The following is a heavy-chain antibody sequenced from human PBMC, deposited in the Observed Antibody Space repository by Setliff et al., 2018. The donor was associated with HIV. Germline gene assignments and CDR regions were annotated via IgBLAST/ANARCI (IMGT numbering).Heavy chain of an antibody. Sequence: SETLSLTCTVSGGSISSSSSFWGWVRQPPGKGLEWIGSIYYSGSTYYNPSLQSRVTISVDTSKNQFSLKLSSVTAADTAVYYCARQKTVTTYFDYWGQGTLVTVSS. V-gene: IGHV4-39*01. CDR3: ARQKTVTTYFDY. CDR1: GGSISSSSSF. J-gene: IGHJ4*02. D-gene: IGHD4-17*01. CDR2: IYYSGST.